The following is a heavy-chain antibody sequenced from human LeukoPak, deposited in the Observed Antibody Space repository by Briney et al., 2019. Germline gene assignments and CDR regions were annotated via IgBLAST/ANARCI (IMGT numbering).Heavy chain of an antibody. V-gene: IGHV1-18*01. CDR3: ARTRPTVEGWGFDY. CDR1: GYTFTSYG. Sequence: ASVKVSCKTSGYTFTSYGITWVRQAPGQGLEWVGWISGYNGDTNYAQKIQGRVTLTTDTPTTTAYMELRSLISDDTALYYCARTRPTVEGWGFDYWGQGTLVTVSS. D-gene: IGHD4-23*01. CDR2: ISGYNGDT. J-gene: IGHJ4*02.